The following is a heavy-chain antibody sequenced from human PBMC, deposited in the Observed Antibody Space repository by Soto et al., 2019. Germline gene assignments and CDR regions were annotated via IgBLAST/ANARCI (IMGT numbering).Heavy chain of an antibody. CDR1: GGTFISYT. J-gene: IGHJ6*02. Sequence: QVQLVQSGAEVKKPGSAVKVSCKASGGTFISYTFNWVRQAPGQGLEWMGRIIPILGIAHYGQKFRGRVTITADKSTSTAYMELSSLRSEDTAVYYCARSSYGRDYYYGMDVWGQGTTVTFSS. CDR3: ARSSYGRDYYYGMDV. V-gene: IGHV1-69*02. D-gene: IGHD5-18*01. CDR2: IIPILGIA.